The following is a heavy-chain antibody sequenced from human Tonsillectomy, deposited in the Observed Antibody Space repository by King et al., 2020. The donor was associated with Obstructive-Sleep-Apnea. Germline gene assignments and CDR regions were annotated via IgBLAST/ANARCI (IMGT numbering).Heavy chain of an antibody. CDR2: TSYDGTKK. Sequence: VQLVESGGGVFQPGRSLRLSCSASRFTFETYAIHWVRQAPGKGLDWIGITSYDGTKKSYAVSFKGRFTISRDNSKNTVYLQMNSLRLEDTAKYYCARSSYRDSWYPPDYWGQGTLVTVSS. CDR3: ARSSYRDSWYPPDY. D-gene: IGHD6-13*01. V-gene: IGHV3-30*04. J-gene: IGHJ4*02. CDR1: RFTFETYA.